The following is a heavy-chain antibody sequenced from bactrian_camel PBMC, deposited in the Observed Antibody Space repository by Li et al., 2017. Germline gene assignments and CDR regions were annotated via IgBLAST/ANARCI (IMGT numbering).Heavy chain of an antibody. CDR1: GYTLSSVS. V-gene: IGHV3S1*01. J-gene: IGHJ4*01. D-gene: IGHD1*01. CDR2: IYTGGSSI. CDR3: AADGEHRDCSEAPY. Sequence: HVQLVESGGGSVQAGGSLRLSCAASGYTLSSVSMAWFRRLQGRSARGVATIYTGGSSIYYAESVKGRFTISKDTAKSTVYLQMNNLEPEDTGMYYCAADGEHRDCSEAPYWGQGTQVTVS.